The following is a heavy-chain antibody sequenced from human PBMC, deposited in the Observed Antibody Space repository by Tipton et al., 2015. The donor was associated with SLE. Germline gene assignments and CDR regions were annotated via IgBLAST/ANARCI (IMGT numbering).Heavy chain of an antibody. CDR3: ARDHTVAGPFDY. D-gene: IGHD6-19*01. V-gene: IGHV4-4*07. Sequence: GLVKPSETLSLTCTVSGGSISNYYWSWIRQPAGKGLEWIGRSYTSGSTNYNPSLKSRVTMSVDTSKNQFSLKLSSVTAADTAVYYCARDHTVAGPFDYWGQGTLVTVSS. J-gene: IGHJ4*02. CDR2: SYTSGST. CDR1: GGSISNYY.